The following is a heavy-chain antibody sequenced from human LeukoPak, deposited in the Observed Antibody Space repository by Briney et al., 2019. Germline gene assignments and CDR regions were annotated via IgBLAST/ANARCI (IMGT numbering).Heavy chain of an antibody. Sequence: SETLSLTCAVYGGSFSGYYWNWIRQPPGKGLEWIGEINHSGSTNYTPSLKSRVTISVDTSKNQSSLKLSSVTAADTAVYYCARSEYDILTGAIDYWGHGTLVTVSS. V-gene: IGHV4-34*01. CDR1: GGSFSGYY. D-gene: IGHD3-9*01. J-gene: IGHJ4*01. CDR3: ARSEYDILTGAIDY. CDR2: INHSGST.